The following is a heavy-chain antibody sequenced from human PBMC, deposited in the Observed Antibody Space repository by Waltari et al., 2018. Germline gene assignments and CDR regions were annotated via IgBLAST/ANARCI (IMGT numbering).Heavy chain of an antibody. CDR2: ISTTSTYT. Sequence: EEQLVESGGGLVKPGGSLRLAGAGSGFPFRTYTMNWVRQAPGKGLEWVSSISTTSTYTHYADSVNGRFTIARDNAKNSLFLQMNSLTTEDTAVYYCATGGWGFYFDYWGQGTLLTVSS. V-gene: IGHV3-21*01. CDR1: GFPFRTYT. J-gene: IGHJ4*02. D-gene: IGHD7-27*01. CDR3: ATGGWGFYFDY.